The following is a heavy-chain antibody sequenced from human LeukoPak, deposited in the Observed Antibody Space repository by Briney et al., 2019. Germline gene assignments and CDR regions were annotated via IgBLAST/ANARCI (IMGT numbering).Heavy chain of an antibody. CDR2: IYYSGST. J-gene: IGHJ4*02. D-gene: IGHD3-10*01. V-gene: IGHV4-39*01. Sequence: SETLSLTCTVSGGSISSSSYYWGWIRQPPGKGLEWIGSIYYSGSTYYNPSLKSRVTISVDTSKNQFSLKLSSVTAADTAVYYCARGERLPTIDYWGQGTLVTVSS. CDR1: GGSISSSSYY. CDR3: ARGERLPTIDY.